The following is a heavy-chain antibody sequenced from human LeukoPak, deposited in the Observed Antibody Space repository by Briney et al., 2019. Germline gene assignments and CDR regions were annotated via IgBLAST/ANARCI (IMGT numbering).Heavy chain of an antibody. CDR3: AKDHGSWYLGWFDP. J-gene: IGHJ5*02. D-gene: IGHD6-13*01. CDR2: ISGSGGST. Sequence: GRSLRLSCEASGFTFSSYAMSWVRQAPGKGLEWVSAISGSGGSTYYADSVKGRFTISRDNSKNTLYLQMNSLRAEDTAVYYCAKDHGSWYLGWFDPWGQGTLVTVSS. CDR1: GFTFSSYA. V-gene: IGHV3-23*01.